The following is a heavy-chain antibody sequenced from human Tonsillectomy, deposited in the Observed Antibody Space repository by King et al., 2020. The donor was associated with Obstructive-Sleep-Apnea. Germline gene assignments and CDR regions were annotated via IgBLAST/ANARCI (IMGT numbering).Heavy chain of an antibody. CDR2: TGGRGGSP. CDR3: ARGGWGSGSMDY. V-gene: IGHV3-23*04. Sequence: VQLVESGGGLVQPGGSLRLSCAASGFTFRSYAMSWVRQAPGKGLEWVSATGGRGGSPDYADSVKGRFTLSRDNSKNTLYLQMNSLRGDDTAVYYCARGGWGSGSMDYWGQGTLVAVSS. J-gene: IGHJ4*02. D-gene: IGHD7-27*01. CDR1: GFTFRSYA.